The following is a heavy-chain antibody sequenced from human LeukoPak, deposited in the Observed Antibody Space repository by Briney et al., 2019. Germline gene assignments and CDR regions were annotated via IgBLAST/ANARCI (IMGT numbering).Heavy chain of an antibody. Sequence: PGRSLRLSCAASGFTFSSYGIRWVRQAPGKGLEWVAVISYDGSNKYYADSVKGRFTISRDNSKNTLYLQMNSLRAEDTAVYYCAKGRDSSSWYGSQDYWGQGTLVTVSS. CDR2: ISYDGSNK. J-gene: IGHJ4*02. CDR3: AKGRDSSSWYGSQDY. CDR1: GFTFSSYG. D-gene: IGHD6-13*01. V-gene: IGHV3-30*18.